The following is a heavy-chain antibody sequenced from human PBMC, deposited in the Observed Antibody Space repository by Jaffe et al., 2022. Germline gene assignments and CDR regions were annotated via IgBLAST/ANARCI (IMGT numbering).Heavy chain of an antibody. D-gene: IGHD3-22*01. CDR1: GYSISSGYY. Sequence: QVQLQESGPGLVKPSETLSLTCAVSGYSISSGYYWGWIRQPPGKGLEWIGSIYHSGSTYYNPSLKSRVTISVDTSKNQFSLKLSSVTAADTAVYYCARMYYYDSSGYFLGFDYWGQGTLVTVSS. CDR2: IYHSGST. V-gene: IGHV4-38-2*01. J-gene: IGHJ4*02. CDR3: ARMYYYDSSGYFLGFDY.